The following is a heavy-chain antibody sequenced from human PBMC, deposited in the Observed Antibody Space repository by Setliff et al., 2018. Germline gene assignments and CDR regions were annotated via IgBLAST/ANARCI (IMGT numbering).Heavy chain of an antibody. CDR2: FTPILLTP. V-gene: IGHV1-69*06. CDR3: ARPRSPKISIFGVTPFDY. J-gene: IGHJ4*02. D-gene: IGHD3-3*01. CDR1: GGTFDSYS. Sequence: GASVKVSCKASGGTFDSYSLTWLRQAPGQGLEWVGGFTPILLTPNYAQKFQGRITITADKSTSTAYMELSGLRSDDTAVYFCARPRSPKISIFGVTPFDYWGQGTLVTVSS.